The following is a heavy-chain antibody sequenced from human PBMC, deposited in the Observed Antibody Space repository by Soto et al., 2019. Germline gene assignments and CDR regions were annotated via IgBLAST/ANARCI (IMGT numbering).Heavy chain of an antibody. CDR1: GFMFSNYA. V-gene: IGHV3-23*01. CDR3: AKGSHYDILTAYHAFDF. D-gene: IGHD3-9*01. Sequence: EVQLLESGGGLVQPGGSLRLSCSASGFMFSNYAMSWVRQAPGKGLEWVSSSSGGGGGTHYADSVKGRFTISRDNYQNTVHLQMSRLRAEDTAMYYCAKGSHYDILTAYHAFDFWGQGTLVTVSS. CDR2: SSGGGGGT. J-gene: IGHJ4*02.